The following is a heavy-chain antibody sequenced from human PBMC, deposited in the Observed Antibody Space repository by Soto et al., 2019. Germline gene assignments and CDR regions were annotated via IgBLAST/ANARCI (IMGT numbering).Heavy chain of an antibody. J-gene: IGHJ4*02. V-gene: IGHV4-31*03. CDR3: ARVKGSSWTPEYFDY. D-gene: IGHD6-13*01. CDR2: IYYSGST. Sequence: SETLSLTCTVSGGSISSGDYYWSWIRQHPGKGLEWIGYIYYSGSTYYNPSLKSRVTISVDTSKNQFSLKLSSVTAADTAVYYCARVKGSSWTPEYFDYWGQGTLVTVSS. CDR1: GGSISSGDYY.